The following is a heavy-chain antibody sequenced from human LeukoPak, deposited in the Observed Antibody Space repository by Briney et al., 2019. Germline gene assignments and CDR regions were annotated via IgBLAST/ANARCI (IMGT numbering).Heavy chain of an antibody. D-gene: IGHD3-10*01. Sequence: PGGSLRLSCVGSGFSFSSYWMSWVRQAPGKGLEWVANIKQDGSEKYYVDSVKGRFTISRDNAKNSVYLQMNSLRAEDTAVYYCAREGSGSYFQDYWGQGTLVTVSS. CDR2: IKQDGSEK. V-gene: IGHV3-7*01. CDR1: GFSFSSYW. J-gene: IGHJ4*02. CDR3: AREGSGSYFQDY.